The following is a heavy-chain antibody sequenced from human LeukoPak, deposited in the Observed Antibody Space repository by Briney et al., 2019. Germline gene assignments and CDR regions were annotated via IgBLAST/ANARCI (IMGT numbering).Heavy chain of an antibody. CDR2: LFGSGDKT. D-gene: IGHD1-26*01. CDR3: AKILWGGMDV. Sequence: GGSLRLSCAASGFTFSAYAMRWVRQAPGKGLECVSSLFGSGDKTFYADSVKGRFTISRDNSKNTLYLQMNSLRAEDTAVYYCAKILWGGMDVWGRGTTVTVSS. J-gene: IGHJ6*02. V-gene: IGHV3-23*01. CDR1: GFTFSAYA.